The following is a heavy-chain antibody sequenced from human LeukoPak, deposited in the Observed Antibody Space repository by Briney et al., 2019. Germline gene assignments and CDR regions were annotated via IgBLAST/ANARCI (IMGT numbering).Heavy chain of an antibody. CDR3: ARLDYGSGSPTDYYYMDV. CDR2: IKQDGSEK. CDR1: GFTFSSYR. J-gene: IGHJ6*03. Sequence: GGSLRLSCAASGFTFSSYRMSWVRQAPGKGLEWVANIKQDGSEKYYVDSVKGRFTISRDNAKNSLYLQMNSLRAEDTAVYYCARLDYGSGSPTDYYYMDVWGKGTTVTVPS. D-gene: IGHD3-10*01. V-gene: IGHV3-7*01.